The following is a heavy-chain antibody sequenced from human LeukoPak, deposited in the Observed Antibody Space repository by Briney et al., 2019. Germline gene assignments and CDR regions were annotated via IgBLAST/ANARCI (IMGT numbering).Heavy chain of an antibody. V-gene: IGHV1-2*02. J-gene: IGHJ4*02. CDR2: INPNSGGT. Sequence: GASVKGSCKASGYTFIGYYMHWVRQAPGHGLEWMGWINPNSGGTNYAQKFQGRVTMTRDTSISTAYMELSRLKSDDTAVYYCARGGRYCSSSTCYYDYWGQGTLVTVSS. CDR3: ARGGRYCSSSTCYYDY. D-gene: IGHD2-2*01. CDR1: GYTFIGYY.